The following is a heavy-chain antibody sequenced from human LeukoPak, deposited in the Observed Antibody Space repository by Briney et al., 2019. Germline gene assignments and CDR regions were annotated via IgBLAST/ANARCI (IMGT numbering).Heavy chain of an antibody. CDR1: RYIFTTYG. J-gene: IGHJ4*02. D-gene: IGHD5-18*01. V-gene: IGHV1-18*01. CDR3: ARDPLTAMVGYADY. CDR2: INTYNGNI. Sequence: GASVKVSCKASRYIFTTYGISWVRQAPGQGLEWMGWINTYNGNIDYAQKLQGRVTMTTDTSTSTAYMELRSLRSDDTAVYYCARDPLTAMVGYADYWGQGTLVTVSS.